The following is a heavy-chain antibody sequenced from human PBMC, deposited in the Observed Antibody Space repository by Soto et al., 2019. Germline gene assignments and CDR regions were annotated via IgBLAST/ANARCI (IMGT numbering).Heavy chain of an antibody. D-gene: IGHD3-22*01. J-gene: IGHJ3*02. CDR1: GGTFSSYA. V-gene: IGHV1-69*01. CDR3: ARDRYHYYDSSVPFDI. CDR2: IIPIFGTA. Sequence: QVQLVQSGAEVKKPGSSVKVSCKASGGTFSSYAISWVRQAPGQGLEWMGGIIPIFGTANYAQKFQGRVTITADESTSTAYMELSSLRSEDTAVYYCARDRYHYYDSSVPFDIWGQGTMVTVSS.